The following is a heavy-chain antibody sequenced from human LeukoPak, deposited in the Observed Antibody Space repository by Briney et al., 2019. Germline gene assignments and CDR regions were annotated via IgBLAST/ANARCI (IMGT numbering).Heavy chain of an antibody. D-gene: IGHD3-22*01. Sequence: SETLSLTCAVYGGSFSGYYWSWIRQPPGKGLEWIGEINHSGSINYNPSLKSRVTISVDTSKNQFSLKLSSVTAADTAVYYCARGYYYDSPTSGFDPWGQGTLVTVSS. CDR3: ARGYYYDSPTSGFDP. CDR1: GGSFSGYY. J-gene: IGHJ5*02. V-gene: IGHV4-34*01. CDR2: INHSGSI.